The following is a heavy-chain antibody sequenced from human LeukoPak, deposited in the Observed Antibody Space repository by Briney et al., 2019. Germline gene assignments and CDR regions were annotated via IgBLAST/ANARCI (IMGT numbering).Heavy chain of an antibody. CDR2: IKTKIDGGTT. Sequence: GGSLRLSCAASEFTFNNAWMSWVRQAPGKGLEWVGRIKTKIDGGTTDYAAPVKGRFTISRDASKNTLFLQMNSLRAEDTAVYYCAKHPRPRKNTYDILTGYRGYFDYWGQGTLVTVSS. D-gene: IGHD3-9*01. V-gene: IGHV3-15*01. J-gene: IGHJ4*02. CDR3: AKHPRPRKNTYDILTGYRGYFDY. CDR1: EFTFNNAW.